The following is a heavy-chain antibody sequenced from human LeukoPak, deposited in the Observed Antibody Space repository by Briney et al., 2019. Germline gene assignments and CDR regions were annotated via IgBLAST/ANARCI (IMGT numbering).Heavy chain of an antibody. Sequence: ASVKVSCKASGYTFTNYYMHWVRQAPGQGLEWMGIINPSGGSTSYAQKFQGRVTMTRDTSTSTVYMELSSLRSEDTAVYYCARVAERRGIFDYWGQGTLVTVSS. CDR2: INPSGGST. D-gene: IGHD1-1*01. CDR3: ARVAERRGIFDY. CDR1: GYTFTNYY. V-gene: IGHV1-46*01. J-gene: IGHJ4*02.